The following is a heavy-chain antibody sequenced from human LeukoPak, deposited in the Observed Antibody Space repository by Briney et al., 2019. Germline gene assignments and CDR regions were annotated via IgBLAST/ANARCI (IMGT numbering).Heavy chain of an antibody. D-gene: IGHD5-12*01. J-gene: IGHJ4*02. V-gene: IGHV4-59*07. CDR3: VASYGGYVLDY. CDR2: VSNNGCT. CDR1: AGSIGSFH. Sequence: DSLSLACSVSAGSIGSFHTNCIRQPPRKRQEWVGSVSNNGCTKHNPSLNSRVAISVNTSKDQFALKLSSVTAADTAVYYCVASYGGYVLDYWGQGALVIVSS.